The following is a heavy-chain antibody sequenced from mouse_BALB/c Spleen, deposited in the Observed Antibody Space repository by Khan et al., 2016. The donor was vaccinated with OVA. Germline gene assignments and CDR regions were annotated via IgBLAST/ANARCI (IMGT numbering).Heavy chain of an antibody. CDR1: GFTFSNYG. CDR3: ASHLTGSFAY. CDR2: ISSSSTYT. J-gene: IGHJ3*01. V-gene: IGHV5-6*01. Sequence: VELVESGGDLVKPGGSLKLSCAASGFTFSNYGMSWVCQTPDKRLEWVATISSSSTYTYYPDSVKGRFTISRNNAKNTLYLQMSSLKSEDTAMYYCASHLTGSFAYWGQGTLVTVSA. D-gene: IGHD4-1*01.